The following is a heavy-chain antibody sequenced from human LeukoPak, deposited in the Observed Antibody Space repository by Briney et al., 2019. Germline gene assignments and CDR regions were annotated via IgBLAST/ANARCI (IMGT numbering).Heavy chain of an antibody. J-gene: IGHJ4*02. Sequence: PGGSLRLSCAASGFTFSSYSMNWVRQTPGKGLEWVSSISSGSIYISYADSMKGRFTISRDNAKSTLYLQMNSLRAEDTAVYYCARDRNYYDSRDPPGAYWGQGTLVTVSS. D-gene: IGHD3-22*01. CDR3: ARDRNYYDSRDPPGAY. V-gene: IGHV3-21*01. CDR1: GFTFSSYS. CDR2: ISSGSIYI.